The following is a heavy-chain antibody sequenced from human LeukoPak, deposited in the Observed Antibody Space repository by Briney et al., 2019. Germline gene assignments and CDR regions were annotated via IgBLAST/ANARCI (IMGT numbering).Heavy chain of an antibody. D-gene: IGHD2-2*01. CDR1: GFTFSSYA. CDR3: ARRRCTSTSCFFDY. Sequence: PGGSLRLSCAASGFTFSSYAMHWVRQAPGKGLEWVAVISYDGSNKYYADSVKGRFTISRDNSKNTLYLQMNSLRAEDTAVYYCARRRCTSTSCFFDYWGQGTLVTVSS. CDR2: ISYDGSNK. J-gene: IGHJ4*02. V-gene: IGHV3-30-3*01.